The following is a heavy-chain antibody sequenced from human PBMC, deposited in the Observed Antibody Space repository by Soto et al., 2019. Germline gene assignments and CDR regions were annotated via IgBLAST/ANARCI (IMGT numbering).Heavy chain of an antibody. CDR3: ARELRIIGYCSGGSCYSESRYFDY. J-gene: IGHJ4*02. CDR2: ISSSGST. Sequence: HPGGSLRLSCAASGFTFSDYYMSWIRQAPGKGLEWVSYISSSGSTYYADSVKGRFTISRDNSKNTLYLQMNSLRAEDTAVYYCARELRIIGYCSGGSCYSESRYFDYWGQGTLVTVSS. V-gene: IGHV3-66*01. CDR1: GFTFSDYY. D-gene: IGHD2-15*01.